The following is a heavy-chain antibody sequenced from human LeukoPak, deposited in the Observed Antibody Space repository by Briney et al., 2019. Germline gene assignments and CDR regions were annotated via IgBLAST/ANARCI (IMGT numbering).Heavy chain of an antibody. V-gene: IGHV3-33*06. J-gene: IGHJ4*02. Sequence: GRSLRLSCAASGFTFSSYGMHWVHQAPGKGLEWVAVIWYDGSNKYYADSVKGRFTISRDNSKNTLYLQMNSLRAEDTAVYYCAKDYSSGGPYFDYWGQGTLVTVSS. CDR1: GFTFSSYG. CDR2: IWYDGSNK. D-gene: IGHD6-19*01. CDR3: AKDYSSGGPYFDY.